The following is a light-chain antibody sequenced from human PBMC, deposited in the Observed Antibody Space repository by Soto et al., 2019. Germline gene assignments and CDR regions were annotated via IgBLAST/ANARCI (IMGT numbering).Light chain of an antibody. CDR1: QSISIW. J-gene: IGKJ1*01. V-gene: IGKV1-5*01. CDR2: DAS. Sequence: DIQMTQSPSTLSASVGDRVTITCRASQSISIWLAWYQQKPGQAPKLLIYDASSLESGVPSRFSGSGSGTEFTLTISRLQPDDFAGYYCQQYNSHSGTFGQGTKVEIK. CDR3: QQYNSHSGT.